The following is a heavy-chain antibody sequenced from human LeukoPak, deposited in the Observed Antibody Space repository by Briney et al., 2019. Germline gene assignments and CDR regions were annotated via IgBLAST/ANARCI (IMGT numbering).Heavy chain of an antibody. CDR3: ARRVSAFFYGMDV. J-gene: IGHJ6*02. V-gene: IGHV4-4*08. Sequence: SETLSLTCTVSGGSFSSYYWNWIRQPPGKGLEWIGRFYASGSTNYNPSLKSRVTISVDTSKNQFSLKLSSVTAADTAVYYCARRVSAFFYGMDVWGQGTTVTVSS. D-gene: IGHD2-21*01. CDR2: FYASGST. CDR1: GGSFSSYY.